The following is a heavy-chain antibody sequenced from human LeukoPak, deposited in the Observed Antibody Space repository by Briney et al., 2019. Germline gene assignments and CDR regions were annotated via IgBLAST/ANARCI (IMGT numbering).Heavy chain of an antibody. CDR3: ARCEAPAELWPLDY. CDR1: GGTFSSYA. J-gene: IGHJ4*02. Sequence: ASVKVSCKASGGTFSSYAISWVRQAPGQGLEWMGGIIPIYGTANNAQKFQGRVTITADESTSTAYMELSSLRSEDTAVYYCARCEAPAELWPLDYWGQGTLVTVSS. D-gene: IGHD5-18*01. CDR2: IIPIYGTA. V-gene: IGHV1-69*13.